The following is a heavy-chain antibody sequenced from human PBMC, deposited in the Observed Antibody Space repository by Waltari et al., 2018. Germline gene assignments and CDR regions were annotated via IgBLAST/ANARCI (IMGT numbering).Heavy chain of an antibody. D-gene: IGHD6-19*01. CDR3: ATDVPYTGGGALTF. CDR2: IKRKVKGGAP. J-gene: IGHJ4*02. V-gene: IGHV3-15*01. CDR1: GFTFTNLW. Sequence: ESQLVESGGGLVKPGGSLRVSCAASGFTFTNLWMTWVRQAPGKGLEGVGHIKRKVKGGAPDCGAPVKGRFTSSRDESKNTLYLQMSSLRTEDTAVYYCATDVPYTGGGALTFWGQGTLVTVSS.